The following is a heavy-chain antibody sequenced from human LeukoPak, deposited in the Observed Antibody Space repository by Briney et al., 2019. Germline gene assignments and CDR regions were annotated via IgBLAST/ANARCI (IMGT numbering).Heavy chain of an antibody. D-gene: IGHD1/OR15-1a*01. CDR3: ARDGTYSDFDY. Sequence: GGSLRLSCAASGFTFSDHYMDWVRQAPGKGLEWVGRTRNKANSYTTEYAASVKGRFTISRDDSKNSLYLQMNSLKTEDTAVYYCARDGTYSDFDYWGQGTLVTVSS. CDR1: GFTFSDHY. CDR2: TRNKANSYTT. V-gene: IGHV3-72*01. J-gene: IGHJ4*02.